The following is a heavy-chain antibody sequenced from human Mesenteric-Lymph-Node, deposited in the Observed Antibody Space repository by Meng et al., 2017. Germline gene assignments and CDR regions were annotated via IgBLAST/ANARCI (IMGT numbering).Heavy chain of an antibody. D-gene: IGHD6-19*01. CDR3: ARADHAVADFDY. CDR2: ISAYNGNT. Sequence: QVKLVQSGVEVKKPGAQVKVSCKASGYTFTSYDINWVRQATGQGLEWMGWISAYNGNTNYAQKLQGRVTMTTDTSTSTDYMELRSLRSDDTAVYYCARADHAVADFDYWGQGTLVTVSS. CDR1: GYTFTSYD. J-gene: IGHJ4*02. V-gene: IGHV1-18*01.